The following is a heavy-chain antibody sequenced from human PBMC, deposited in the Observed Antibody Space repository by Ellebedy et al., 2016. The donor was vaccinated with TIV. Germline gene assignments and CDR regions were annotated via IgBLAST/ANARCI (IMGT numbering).Heavy chain of an antibody. CDR3: ARGYSYGPVDY. D-gene: IGHD5-18*01. Sequence: MPSETLSLTCTVSGGSISSYYWSWIRQPPGKGLEWIGYIYYSGSTNYNPSLKSRVTISVDTSKNQFSLKLSSVTAADTAVYYCARGYSYGPVDYWGQGTLVTVSS. V-gene: IGHV4-59*01. J-gene: IGHJ4*02. CDR1: GGSISSYY. CDR2: IYYSGST.